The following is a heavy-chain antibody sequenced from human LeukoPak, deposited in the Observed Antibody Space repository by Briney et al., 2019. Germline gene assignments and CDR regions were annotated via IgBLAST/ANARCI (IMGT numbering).Heavy chain of an antibody. Sequence: ASVKVSCKASGYTFTGYYMHWVRQAPGQGLEWMGRIIPILGIANYAQKFQGRVTITADKSTSTAYMELSSLRSEDTAVYYCALSNYDSSGYYYAADYWGQGTLVTVSS. D-gene: IGHD3-22*01. CDR1: GYTFTGYY. CDR3: ALSNYDSSGYYYAADY. V-gene: IGHV1-69*02. CDR2: IIPILGIA. J-gene: IGHJ4*02.